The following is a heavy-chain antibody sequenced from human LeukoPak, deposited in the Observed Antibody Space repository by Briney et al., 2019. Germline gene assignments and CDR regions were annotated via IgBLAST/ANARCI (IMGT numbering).Heavy chain of an antibody. CDR2: IRSKAYGGTT. V-gene: IGHV3-49*04. CDR1: GFTFSNYG. Sequence: GGSLRLSCAASGFTFSNYGMNWVRQAPGKGLEWVGFIRSKAYGGTTEYAASVKGRFTISRDDSKSIAYLQMNSLKTEDTAVYYCTRDWRAVAGTPPYYWGQGTLVTVSS. J-gene: IGHJ4*02. D-gene: IGHD6-19*01. CDR3: TRDWRAVAGTPPYY.